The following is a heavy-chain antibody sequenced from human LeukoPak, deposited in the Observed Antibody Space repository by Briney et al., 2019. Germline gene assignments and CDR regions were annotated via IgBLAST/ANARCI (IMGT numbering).Heavy chain of an antibody. CDR3: ASLWFGESTPFGYYYYYMDV. V-gene: IGHV4-34*01. J-gene: IGHJ6*03. D-gene: IGHD3-10*01. Sequence: SSETLSLTCAVYGGSFSGYYWSWIRQPPGEGLEWIGEINHSGSTNYNPSLKGRDTISVDTSKNQFSLKLSSVTAADTAVYYCASLWFGESTPFGYYYYYMDVWGKGTTVTVSS. CDR1: GGSFSGYY. CDR2: INHSGST.